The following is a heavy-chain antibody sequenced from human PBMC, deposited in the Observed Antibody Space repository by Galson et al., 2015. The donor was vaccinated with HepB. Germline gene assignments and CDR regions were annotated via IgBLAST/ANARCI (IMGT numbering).Heavy chain of an antibody. D-gene: IGHD3-10*01. CDR3: TTEPHPLLWFGELFG. CDR2: IKSKTDGGTT. Sequence: SLRLSCAASGFTFSNAWMSWVRQAPGKGLEWVGRIKSKTDGGTTDYAAPVKGRFTISRDDSKNTLYLQMNSLKTEDTAVYYCTTEPHPLLWFGELFGCGQGTLVTVSS. V-gene: IGHV3-15*01. CDR1: GFTFSNAW. J-gene: IGHJ4*02.